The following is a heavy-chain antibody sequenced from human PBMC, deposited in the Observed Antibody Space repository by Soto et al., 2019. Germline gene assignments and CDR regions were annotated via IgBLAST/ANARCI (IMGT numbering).Heavy chain of an antibody. CDR1: GFTFDDYA. CDR3: AKAPPDYDFWSGFDY. D-gene: IGHD3-3*01. Sequence: EVQLVESGGGLVQPGRSLRLSCAASGFTFDDYAMHWVRQAPGKGLEWVSGIRWNSGSIGYADSVKGRFTISRDNAKNSLYLQMNSLRAEDTALYYCAKAPPDYDFWSGFDYWGQGTLVTVSS. CDR2: IRWNSGSI. J-gene: IGHJ4*02. V-gene: IGHV3-9*01.